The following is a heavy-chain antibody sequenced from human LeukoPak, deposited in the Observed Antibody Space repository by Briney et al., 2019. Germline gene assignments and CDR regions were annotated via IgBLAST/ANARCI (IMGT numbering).Heavy chain of an antibody. V-gene: IGHV3-30-3*01. CDR2: ISYDGSNK. CDR3: ARDVGPAARFDY. J-gene: IGHJ4*02. CDR1: GFTFSSYA. Sequence: GRSLRLSCAASGFTFSSYAMHWVRQAPGKGLEWVAVISYDGSNKYYADSVKGRFTISRDNSKNTLYLQMNSLRAEDTAVYYCARDVGPAARFDYWGQGTLVTVSS. D-gene: IGHD2-2*01.